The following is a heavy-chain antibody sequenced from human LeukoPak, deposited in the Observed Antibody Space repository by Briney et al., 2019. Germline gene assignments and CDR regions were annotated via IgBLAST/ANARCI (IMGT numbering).Heavy chain of an antibody. D-gene: IGHD4-11*01. J-gene: IGHJ4*02. CDR2: IKGDGSEE. V-gene: IGHV3-7*01. Sequence: GGSLRISCAASGFTFSRFWMSWVRQAPGKGLEWVANIKGDGSEERYVDSVKGRFTISRDNAKSLLHLQMNSLRVEDTAVYYCRIGHYSWCWGQGALVTVSP. CDR1: GFTFSRFW. CDR3: RIGHYSWC.